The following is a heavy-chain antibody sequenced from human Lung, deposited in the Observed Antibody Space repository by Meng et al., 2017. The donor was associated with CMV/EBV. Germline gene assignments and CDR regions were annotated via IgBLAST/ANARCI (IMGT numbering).Heavy chain of an antibody. CDR2: IIPILGIA. J-gene: IGHJ4*02. V-gene: IGHV1-69*10. Sequence: SVKVSCKASGDTFRSHAISWVRQAPGQGLEWMGGIIPILGIATYAQKFQGRVAIAADKSTTTAYMELSRLRSEDTAVYFCARALYYYDSSGYYPYFDYWGQGTLVTVPS. D-gene: IGHD3-22*01. CDR3: ARALYYYDSSGYYPYFDY. CDR1: GDTFRSHA.